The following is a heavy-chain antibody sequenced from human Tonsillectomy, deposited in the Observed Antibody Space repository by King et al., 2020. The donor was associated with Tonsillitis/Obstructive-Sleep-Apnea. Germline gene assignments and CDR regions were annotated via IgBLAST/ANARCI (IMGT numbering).Heavy chain of an antibody. CDR3: ARDTPTDRVIDH. V-gene: IGHV1-46*02. CDR1: GYTFNRNY. D-gene: IGHD3-10*01. J-gene: IGHJ4*02. CDR2: INPGSGVR. Sequence: QLVQSGAEVKKPGASVKVYCEASGYTFNRNYMQWVRQAPGQGLEWMGIINPGSGVRTYAQKFQVRVNVSRDTSTTTVYMELNGLRSADTAVYYCARDTPTDRVIDHWGQGTLVTVSS.